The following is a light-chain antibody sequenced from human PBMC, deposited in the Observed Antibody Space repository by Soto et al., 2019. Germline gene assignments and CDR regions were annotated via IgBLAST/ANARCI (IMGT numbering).Light chain of an antibody. CDR2: DAS. CDR1: QSVSSN. V-gene: IGKV3-11*01. J-gene: IGKJ5*01. Sequence: EIVLTQSPGTLSLSPGARAPLSCRASQSVSSNLAWYQQQPGQAPRLLIYDASNRATGIPARFSGSGSGTDFTLTISSLEPEDFAVYYCQQRSNWPPITFGQGTRLEI. CDR3: QQRSNWPPIT.